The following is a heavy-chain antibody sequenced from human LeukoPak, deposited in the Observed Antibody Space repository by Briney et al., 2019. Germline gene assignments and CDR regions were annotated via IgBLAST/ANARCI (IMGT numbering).Heavy chain of an antibody. J-gene: IGHJ4*02. CDR3: ARDLSGWGNSIY. D-gene: IGHD2/OR15-2a*01. CDR1: GYTFINYY. Sequence: ASVKVSCKASGYTFINYYLHWVRQAPGQGLVWMGQINPNTDSTNCARMFQGRVAMTADTSTSTVYMELNSLTSDDTAVYYCARDLSGWGNSIYWGQGTPVTVS. V-gene: IGHV1-46*01. CDR2: INPNTDST.